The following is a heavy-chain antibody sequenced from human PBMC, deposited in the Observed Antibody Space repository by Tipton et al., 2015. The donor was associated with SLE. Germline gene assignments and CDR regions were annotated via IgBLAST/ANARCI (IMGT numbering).Heavy chain of an antibody. CDR3: ARNPGY. CDR1: GASITSSDW. V-gene: IGHV4-4*02. Sequence: TLSLTCAVSGASITSSDWWSWVRQPPGKGLEYIGEIHHRGSTNYKSSLRGRVTISVDTSRNQFSLRLTSVTAADTAVYYCARNPGYWGRGTLVTVSS. CDR2: IHHRGST. J-gene: IGHJ4*02. D-gene: IGHD1-14*01.